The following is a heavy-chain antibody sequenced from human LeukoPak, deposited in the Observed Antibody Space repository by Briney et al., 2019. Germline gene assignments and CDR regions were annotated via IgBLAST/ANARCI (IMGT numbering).Heavy chain of an antibody. V-gene: IGHV4-59*01. D-gene: IGHD5-24*01. CDR2: IYYSGST. Sequence: SETLSLTCTVSGGSISTYYWSWIRQPPGKGLEWIGYIYYSGSTNYNPSLKSRVTISVDTSKNQFSLELSSVTAADTAVYYCARYRDGYNGFDYWGQGTLVTVSS. CDR3: ARYRDGYNGFDY. CDR1: GGSISTYY. J-gene: IGHJ4*02.